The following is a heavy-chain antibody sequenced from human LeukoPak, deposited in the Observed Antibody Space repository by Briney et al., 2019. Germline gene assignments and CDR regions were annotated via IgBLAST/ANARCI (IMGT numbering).Heavy chain of an antibody. Sequence: SETLSLTCTVSGGSIDSSSYYRGWIRQPPGKGLEWIGSIYSSGSTYYNPSLRSRVTISVDTSKNQFSLRLSSVTAADTAVYYCARLHSTHSSNSWGQGTLVTVSS. V-gene: IGHV4-39*01. D-gene: IGHD6-13*01. J-gene: IGHJ4*02. CDR2: IYSSGST. CDR1: GGSIDSSSYY. CDR3: ARLHSTHSSNS.